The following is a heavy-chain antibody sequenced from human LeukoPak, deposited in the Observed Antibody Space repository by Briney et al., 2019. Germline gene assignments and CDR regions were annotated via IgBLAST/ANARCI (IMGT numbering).Heavy chain of an antibody. CDR3: TRYNSDHFDY. V-gene: IGHV3-33*01. Sequence: GGSLRLSCAGSGFTFGGYDMHWFRQTPGKGLEWVAVIAYDGSRAFYADSVKGRFTISRDNSKNTMSVQMDDLRAEDTAVYYCTRYNSDHFDYWGQGTLVTVSS. J-gene: IGHJ4*02. CDR2: IAYDGSRA. D-gene: IGHD6-19*01. CDR1: GFTFGGYD.